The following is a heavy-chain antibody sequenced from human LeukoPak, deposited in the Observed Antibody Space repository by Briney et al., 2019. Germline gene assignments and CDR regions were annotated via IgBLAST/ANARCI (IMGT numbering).Heavy chain of an antibody. Sequence: GASVTVSCKPSGYTFTGYYLHWVRQAPGQAMEGMGWINPNIGARMNAQKFQGRVIMTRDTSITTAYIHLNSLRSDDTAVYYCARDRVGSGWPRPFYFENWGQGTLVTVSS. CDR2: INPNIGAR. D-gene: IGHD6-19*01. V-gene: IGHV1-2*02. CDR1: GYTFTGYY. CDR3: ARDRVGSGWPRPFYFEN. J-gene: IGHJ4*02.